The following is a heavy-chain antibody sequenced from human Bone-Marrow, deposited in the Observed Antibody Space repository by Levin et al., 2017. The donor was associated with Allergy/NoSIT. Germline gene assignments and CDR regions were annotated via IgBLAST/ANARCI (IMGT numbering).Heavy chain of an antibody. D-gene: IGHD1-26*01. J-gene: IGHJ2*01. CDR2: IDTAGDT. CDR3: ARTPGTVGRWQNHFFDR. CDR1: GFSFSNYD. Sequence: GESLKISCVASGFSFSNYDMNWVRQTIGKGLEWVSAIDTAGDTYYPGSVKGRFTVSRENATNSLYLQMNSLSAGDTAVYYCARTPGTVGRWQNHFFDRWGRGTMVTVSS. V-gene: IGHV3-13*04.